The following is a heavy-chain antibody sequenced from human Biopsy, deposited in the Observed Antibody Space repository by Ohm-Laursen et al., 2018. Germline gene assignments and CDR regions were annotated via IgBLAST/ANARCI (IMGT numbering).Heavy chain of an antibody. J-gene: IGHJ5*01. D-gene: IGHD2-15*01. V-gene: IGHV3-72*01. Sequence: SLRLSCAASGFSFSHNYMDWVRQAPGKGLEWVGRIRDKANSYTTDYAASVKGRFTISRDDSKNSLYLQMNSLKTEDTALYYCARAGRYCSGGGCYSWFDSWGQGTLVAVSS. CDR3: ARAGRYCSGGGCYSWFDS. CDR2: IRDKANSYTT. CDR1: GFSFSHNY.